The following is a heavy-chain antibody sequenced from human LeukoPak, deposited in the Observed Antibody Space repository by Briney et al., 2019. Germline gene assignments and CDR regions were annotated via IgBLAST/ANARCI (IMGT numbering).Heavy chain of an antibody. CDR3: ARRVNTAHTRMDV. CDR2: INHSGST. Sequence: SETLSLTCAVYGGSFSAYYWSWVRQPPGRGREWIGEINHSGSTNYNPSLKSRVTMSVDTSKNQFSLKLSSVTAADTAVYFCARRVNTAHTRMDVWGQGTTVTVSS. D-gene: IGHD5-18*01. J-gene: IGHJ6*02. CDR1: GGSFSAYY. V-gene: IGHV4-34*01.